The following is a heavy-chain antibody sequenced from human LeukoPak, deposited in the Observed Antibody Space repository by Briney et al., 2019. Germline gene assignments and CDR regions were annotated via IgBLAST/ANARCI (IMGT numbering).Heavy chain of an antibody. V-gene: IGHV3-21*04. CDR3: AKDSSGWYGGFDY. D-gene: IGHD6-19*01. CDR1: GLTFSSYS. Sequence: SGGSLRLSCAASGLTFSSYSMNWVRQAPGKGLEWVSSISSSSSYIYYADSVKGRFTISRDNAKNSLYVQMNSLRAEDTALYYCAKDSSGWYGGFDYWGQGTLVTVSS. CDR2: ISSSSSYI. J-gene: IGHJ4*02.